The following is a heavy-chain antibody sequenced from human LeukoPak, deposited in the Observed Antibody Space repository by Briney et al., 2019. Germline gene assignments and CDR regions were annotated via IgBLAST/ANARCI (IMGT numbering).Heavy chain of an antibody. D-gene: IGHD6-19*01. CDR3: ARTSGQWLEYNWFDP. Sequence: PSETLSLTCTVSGVSINTYYWSWIRQPPGKGLEWIGYIFYTGDTNYNPSLKSRATISVDTFKNHFSLKLKPVSGADTAMYYCARTSGQWLEYNWFDPWGQGTLVTVPS. J-gene: IGHJ5*02. CDR1: GVSINTYY. V-gene: IGHV4-59*01. CDR2: IFYTGDT.